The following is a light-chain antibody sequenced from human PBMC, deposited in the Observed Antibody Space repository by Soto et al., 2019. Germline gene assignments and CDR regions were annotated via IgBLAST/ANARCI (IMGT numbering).Light chain of an antibody. V-gene: IGKV1-5*03. CDR1: QGVNIW. Sequence: DIQMTQSPSTLSASVGDRVTINCPASQGVNIWLAWYQQKPGKAPKLLISLADRLESGVPPRFSGSGSGTEVSLTISSLQPDDFATYYCQPYNIHLTFGHGTKVEVK. CDR3: QPYNIHLT. J-gene: IGKJ1*01. CDR2: LAD.